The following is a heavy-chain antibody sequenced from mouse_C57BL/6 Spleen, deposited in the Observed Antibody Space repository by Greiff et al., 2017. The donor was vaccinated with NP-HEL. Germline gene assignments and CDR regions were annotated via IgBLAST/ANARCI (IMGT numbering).Heavy chain of an antibody. J-gene: IGHJ4*01. V-gene: IGHV1-5*01. CDR1: GYTFTSYW. CDR2: IYPGNSDT. CDR3: TGDYDSWDAMDY. D-gene: IGHD2-4*01. Sequence: VQLQQSGTVLARPGASVKMSCKTSGYTFTSYWMHWVKQRPGQGLEWIGAIYPGNSDTSYNQKFKGKAKLTAVTSASTAYMELSSLTNEDSAVYYCTGDYDSWDAMDYWGQGTSVTVSS.